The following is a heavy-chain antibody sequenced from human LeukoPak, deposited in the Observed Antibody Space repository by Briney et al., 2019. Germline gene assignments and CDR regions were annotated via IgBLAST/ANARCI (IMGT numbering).Heavy chain of an antibody. Sequence: SETLSLTCTVSGGSISSYYWSWIRQPPGKGLEWIGYIYYSGSTNYNPSLKSRVTISADTSKNHFSLKLSSVTAADTAVYYCASSIAARPLDYWGQGTLVTVSS. V-gene: IGHV4-59*01. J-gene: IGHJ4*02. CDR2: IYYSGST. D-gene: IGHD6-6*01. CDR1: GGSISSYY. CDR3: ASSIAARPLDY.